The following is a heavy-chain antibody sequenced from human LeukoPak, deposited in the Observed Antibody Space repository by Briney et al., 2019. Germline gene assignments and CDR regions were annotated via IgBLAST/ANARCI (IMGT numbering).Heavy chain of an antibody. V-gene: IGHV4-4*07. D-gene: IGHD6-19*01. CDR3: ARGERAIAVAGYFDY. CDR2: IYASGST. Sequence: SETLSLTCTVSGGSIINYYWSWIRQPAGKGLEWIGRIYASGSTSYNPSLKSRVTISVDKSKKQFSLKLTSVTAADTAVYYCARGERAIAVAGYFDYWGQGTLVTVSS. CDR1: GGSIINYY. J-gene: IGHJ4*02.